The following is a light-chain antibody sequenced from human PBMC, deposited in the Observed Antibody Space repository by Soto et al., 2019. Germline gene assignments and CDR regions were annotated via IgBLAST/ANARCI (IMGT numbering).Light chain of an antibody. CDR3: SSYESKNFEV. V-gene: IGLV2-14*01. CDR1: SSDVGGYNY. J-gene: IGLJ2*01. CDR2: DVG. Sequence: QSALTQPASVSGSPGQSITISCTGTSSDVGGYNYVSWYQQHPGDAPKLMIYDVGNRPSGVSNRFSGSRSGNTASLTISGLQAEDEADYYCSSYESKNFEVFGGGTKLTVL.